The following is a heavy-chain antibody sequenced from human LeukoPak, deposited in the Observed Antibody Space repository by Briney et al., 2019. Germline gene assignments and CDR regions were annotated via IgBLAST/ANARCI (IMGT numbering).Heavy chain of an antibody. CDR1: GYTFNNFG. V-gene: IGHV1-18*01. CDR2: VSVYDGKT. J-gene: IGHJ4*02. CDR3: ARSYYDSSLNFDY. D-gene: IGHD3-22*01. Sequence: ASVKVSCKTDGYTFNNFGISWVRQAPGQGLEWLGWVSVYDGKTNYAQTVQDRVTMTTDTSTGTAYMELRSLRSDDTAVYYCARSYYDSSLNFDYWGQGTLVTVSS.